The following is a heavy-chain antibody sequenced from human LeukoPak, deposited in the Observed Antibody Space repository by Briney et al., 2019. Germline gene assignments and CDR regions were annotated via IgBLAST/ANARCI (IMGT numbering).Heavy chain of an antibody. CDR2: TYYSGST. Sequence: SQTLSLTCTVSGASISIGFYYWSWIRQHPGKGLEWIGYTYYSGSTYYNPSLKSRVTMSVDTSKNQFSLKLSSVTAADTAVYYCARGPYRNSFDYWGQGTLVTVSS. V-gene: IGHV4-31*03. CDR3: ARGPYRNSFDY. CDR1: GASISIGFYY. J-gene: IGHJ4*02. D-gene: IGHD4-11*01.